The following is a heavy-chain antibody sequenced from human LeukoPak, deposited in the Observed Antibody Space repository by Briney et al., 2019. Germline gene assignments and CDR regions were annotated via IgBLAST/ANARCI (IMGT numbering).Heavy chain of an antibody. D-gene: IGHD3-22*01. CDR1: GFTFCSW. J-gene: IGHJ4*02. Sequence: GGSLRLSCTASGFTFCSWMIWVRQAPRKGLEWVASIKQDGSEKYYLDPEQGRFTMSGDGAKKALYLQMRSLRGEGTAVYYCYDTSSRWGQGTLVTVSS. CDR3: YDTSSR. V-gene: IGHV3-7*01. CDR2: IKQDGSEK.